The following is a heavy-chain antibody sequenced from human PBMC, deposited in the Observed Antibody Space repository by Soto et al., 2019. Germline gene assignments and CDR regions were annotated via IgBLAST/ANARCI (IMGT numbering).Heavy chain of an antibody. CDR3: ARSVWFGESYGMDV. Sequence: QVQLQQWGAGLLKPSETLSLTCAVYGGSFSGYYWSWIRQPPGKGLEWIGEINHSGSTNYNPSLKSRVTISVDTSKNQFSLKLSSVTAADTAVYYCARSVWFGESYGMDVWGQGITVTVSS. D-gene: IGHD3-10*01. J-gene: IGHJ6*02. CDR2: INHSGST. V-gene: IGHV4-34*01. CDR1: GGSFSGYY.